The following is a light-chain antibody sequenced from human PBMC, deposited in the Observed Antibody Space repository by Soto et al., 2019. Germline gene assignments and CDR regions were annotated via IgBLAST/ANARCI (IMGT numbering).Light chain of an antibody. CDR3: QQSYSTPYT. J-gene: IGKJ2*01. CDR2: AAS. Sequence: DIQITQSRSSLSASLGVRVTITSRARQSISSYLNWYQQKPGKAPKLLIYAASSLQSGVPSRFSGSGSGTDFTLTISSLQPEDFATYYCQQSYSTPYTFGKGTKVDSK. V-gene: IGKV1-39*01. CDR1: QSISSY.